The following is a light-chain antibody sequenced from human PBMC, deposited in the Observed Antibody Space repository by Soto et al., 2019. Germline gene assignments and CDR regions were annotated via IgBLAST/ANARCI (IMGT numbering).Light chain of an antibody. V-gene: IGLV2-11*01. CDR3: SSYTSSSTLV. CDR1: SSDVGGYNY. J-gene: IGLJ1*01. CDR2: DVT. Sequence: QSALTQPRSVSGSPGQSVTISCTGTSSDVGGYNYVSWYQHHPGKAPKLIVYDVTQRPSGIPDRFSGSKSGNTASLTISGLQAEDEADYYCSSYTSSSTLVFGTGTKLTVL.